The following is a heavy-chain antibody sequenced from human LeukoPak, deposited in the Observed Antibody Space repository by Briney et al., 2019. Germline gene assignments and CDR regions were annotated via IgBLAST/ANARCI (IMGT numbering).Heavy chain of an antibody. J-gene: IGHJ4*02. D-gene: IGHD4-17*01. V-gene: IGHV4-59*01. CDR1: GGSISSYY. Sequence: PSETLSLTCTVSGGSISSYYWSWIRQPPGKGLEWIGYIYYSGSTNYNPSLKSRVTISVDTSKNQFSLKLSSVTAADTAVYYCARWDDSGDHFDYWGQGTLVTVSS. CDR3: ARWDDSGDHFDY. CDR2: IYYSGST.